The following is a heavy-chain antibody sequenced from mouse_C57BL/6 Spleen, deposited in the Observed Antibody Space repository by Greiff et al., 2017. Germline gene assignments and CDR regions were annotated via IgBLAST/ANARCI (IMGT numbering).Heavy chain of an antibody. D-gene: IGHD2-2*01. CDR2: ISSGSSTI. J-gene: IGHJ4*01. Sequence: EVQRVESGGGLVKPGGSLKLSCAASGFTFSDYGMHWVRQAPEKGLEWVAYISSGSSTIYYADTVKGRFTISRANAKNTLFLQMTSLRSEDTAMYYCARRLWLNYYAMDYWGQGTSVTVSS. CDR3: ARRLWLNYYAMDY. V-gene: IGHV5-17*01. CDR1: GFTFSDYG.